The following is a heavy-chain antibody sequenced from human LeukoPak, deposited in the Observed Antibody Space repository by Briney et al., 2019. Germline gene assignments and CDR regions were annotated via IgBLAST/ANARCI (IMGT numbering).Heavy chain of an antibody. CDR1: GFTFSSYS. CDR3: ARDLRVTTSRSYYYYYGMDV. Sequence: GGSLRLSCAASGFTFSSYSMNWVRQAPGKGLEWVSSISSSSSYIYYADSVKGRFTIPRDNAKNSLYLQMNSLRAEDTAVYYCARDLRVTTSRSYYYYYGMDVWGQGTTVTVSS. V-gene: IGHV3-21*01. CDR2: ISSSSSYI. D-gene: IGHD4-17*01. J-gene: IGHJ6*02.